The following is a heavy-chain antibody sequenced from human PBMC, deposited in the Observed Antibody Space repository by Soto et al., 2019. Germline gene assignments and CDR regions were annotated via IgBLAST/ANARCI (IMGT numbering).Heavy chain of an antibody. CDR2: ISCCGGSA. D-gene: IGHD6-19*01. V-gene: IGHV3-23*01. CDR1: GFNFKKFA. J-gene: IGHJ4*02. CDR3: AKADGQQWLIPHLDN. Sequence: EVQLLESGGGVVQPGGSLRLYCVASGFNFKKFAMAWVRQAAGDGLEWVSGISCCGGSASYADSVKGRFSIARDDSKNTVFLQLNSLRVEDTAQYYCAKADGQQWLIPHLDNWGQGTLVTVS.